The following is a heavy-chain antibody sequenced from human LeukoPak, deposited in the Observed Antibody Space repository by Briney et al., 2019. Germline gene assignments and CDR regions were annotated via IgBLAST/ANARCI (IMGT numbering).Heavy chain of an antibody. CDR2: ISSSGSYI. D-gene: IGHD1-14*01. J-gene: IGHJ6*03. CDR3: VRVGPRVNPDYYYYYMDV. V-gene: IGHV3-21*01. Sequence: GGSLRLSCAASAFTFSSYSMNWVRQAPGKGLEWVSSISSSGSYIYYADSVKGRFTTSRDNAKNSLYLQMNSLRAEDTAVYYCVRVGPRVNPDYYYYYMDVWGKGTTVTVSS. CDR1: AFTFSSYS.